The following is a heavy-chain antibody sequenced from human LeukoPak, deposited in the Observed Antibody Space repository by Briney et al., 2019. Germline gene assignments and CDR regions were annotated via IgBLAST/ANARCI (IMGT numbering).Heavy chain of an antibody. CDR3: AWNPTVATWYYFDY. CDR2: ISAYNGNT. CDR1: GYTFTSYG. V-gene: IGHV1-18*01. Sequence: ASVKVSCKASGYTFTSYGISWVRQAPGQGLEWMGWISAYNGNTNYAQKLQGRVTMTTDTSTSTAYMELRSLRSDDTAVYYCAWNPTVATWYYFDYWGQGTLVTVSS. D-gene: IGHD4-17*01. J-gene: IGHJ4*02.